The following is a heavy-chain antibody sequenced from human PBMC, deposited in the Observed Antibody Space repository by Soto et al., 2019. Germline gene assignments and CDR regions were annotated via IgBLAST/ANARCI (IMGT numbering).Heavy chain of an antibody. CDR2: INHSGST. V-gene: IGHV4-34*01. D-gene: IGHD6-13*01. CDR3: ARGTPSIAAAGTRYFDY. Sequence: QVQLQQWGAGLLKPSETLSLTCAVYGGSFSGYYWSWIRQPPGKGLEWIGEINHSGSTNYNPSLKSRVTLSVDTSKSHFSRKLSSVTAADTAVYYCARGTPSIAAAGTRYFDYWGQGTLVTVSS. CDR1: GGSFSGYY. J-gene: IGHJ4*02.